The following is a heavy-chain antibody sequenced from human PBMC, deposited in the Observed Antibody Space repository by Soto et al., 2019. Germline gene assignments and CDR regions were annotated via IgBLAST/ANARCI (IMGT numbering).Heavy chain of an antibody. CDR3: AASLVVVDAFDI. CDR2: IVVGSGNT. D-gene: IGHD3-22*01. CDR1: GFTFTSSA. V-gene: IGHV1-58*01. J-gene: IGHJ3*02. Sequence: SVKVSCKXSGFTFTSSAVQWVRQARGQRLEWIGWIVVGSGNTNYAQRFQERVTITRDMSTSTAYMELSSLRSEDTAVYYCAASLVVVDAFDIWGQGTMVTVSS.